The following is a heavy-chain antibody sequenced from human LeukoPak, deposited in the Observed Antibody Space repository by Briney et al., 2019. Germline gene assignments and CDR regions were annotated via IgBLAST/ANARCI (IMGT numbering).Heavy chain of an antibody. V-gene: IGHV1-2*02. Sequence: ASVKVSCKASGYTFTGYYMHWVRQAPGQGLEWMGWINPNSGGTSYAQKFQGRVTMTRHTSISTAYMELSRLRSDDTAVYYCAREGLAVAGDPFDYWGQGTLVTVSS. CDR3: AREGLAVAGDPFDY. CDR1: GYTFTGYY. J-gene: IGHJ4*02. CDR2: INPNSGGT. D-gene: IGHD6-19*01.